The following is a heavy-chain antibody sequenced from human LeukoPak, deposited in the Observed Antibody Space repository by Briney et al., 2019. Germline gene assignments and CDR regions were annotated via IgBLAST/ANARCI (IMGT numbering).Heavy chain of an antibody. Sequence: TGGSLRLSCAASGFTFSSYAMSWVRQAPGKGLEWVSYISSSSSTIYYADSVKGRFTISRDNAKNSLYLQMNSLRAEDTAVYYCARVTGRDWGQGTLVTVSS. CDR3: ARVTGRD. CDR1: GFTFSSYA. V-gene: IGHV3-48*01. J-gene: IGHJ4*02. D-gene: IGHD3-10*01. CDR2: ISSSSSTI.